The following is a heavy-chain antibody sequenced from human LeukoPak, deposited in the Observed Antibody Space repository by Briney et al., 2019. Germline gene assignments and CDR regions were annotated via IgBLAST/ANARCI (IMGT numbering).Heavy chain of an antibody. CDR1: GGSFSGYY. J-gene: IGHJ1*01. D-gene: IGHD3-22*01. Sequence: PSETLSLTCAVYGGSFSGYYWSWIRQPPGKGLEWIGEINHSGSTNYNPSLKSRVTISVDTSKNQFSLKLSSVTAADTAVYYCARGRRGRNYDSSGYSYEYFQHWGQGTLVTVSS. V-gene: IGHV4-34*01. CDR2: INHSGST. CDR3: ARGRRGRNYDSSGYSYEYFQH.